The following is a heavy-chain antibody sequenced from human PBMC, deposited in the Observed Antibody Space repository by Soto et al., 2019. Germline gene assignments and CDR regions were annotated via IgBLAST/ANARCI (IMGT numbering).Heavy chain of an antibody. D-gene: IGHD3-16*01. CDR1: GDSVTSHY. Sequence: SETLSLTCSFSGDSVTSHYLTWIRQSPGMGLEWIGYMHYTGFSHYNPSLKSRLTISVDRSKNQFTLQLASVTVADTAIYYCAASFGKAWYTYWGQGNQVTVS. V-gene: IGHV4-59*02. CDR2: MHYTGFS. CDR3: AASFGKAWYTY. J-gene: IGHJ4*02.